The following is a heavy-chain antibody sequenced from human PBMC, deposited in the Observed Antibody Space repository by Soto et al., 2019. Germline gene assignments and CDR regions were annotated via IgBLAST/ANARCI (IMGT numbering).Heavy chain of an antibody. CDR2: ISAYNGNT. V-gene: IGHV1-18*04. Sequence: ASVNVSCRASGYTFTSYGISWVRRARGQGLEWMGWISAYNGNTNYAQKLQGRFTMTTDTSTSTAYMELRSLRADHTAVYYCERLGYRSGDYYLDYWGQGTLVTVSS. CDR1: GYTFTSYG. J-gene: IGHJ4*02. D-gene: IGHD2-15*01. CDR3: ERLGYRSGDYYLDY.